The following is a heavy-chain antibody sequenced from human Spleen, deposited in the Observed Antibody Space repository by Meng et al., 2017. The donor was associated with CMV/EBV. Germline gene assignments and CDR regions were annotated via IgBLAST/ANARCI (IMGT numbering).Heavy chain of an antibody. CDR3: ARETDEGGGFDP. Sequence: SGKASGGTFSSYTISWVRQAPGQGLEWMGWINPNSGGTNYAQKFQGRVTMTRDTSISTAYMELSRLRSDDTAVYYCARETDEGGGFDPWGQGTLVTVSS. V-gene: IGHV1-2*02. D-gene: IGHD1-26*01. J-gene: IGHJ5*02. CDR1: GGTFSSYT. CDR2: INPNSGGT.